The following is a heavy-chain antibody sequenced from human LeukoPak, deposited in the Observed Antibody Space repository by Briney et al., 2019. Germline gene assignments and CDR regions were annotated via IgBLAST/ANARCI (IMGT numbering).Heavy chain of an antibody. Sequence: ASVKVSCEASGGTFSSYAISWVRQAPGQGLEWMGGIIPIFGTANYAQKFQGRVTITTDESTSTAYMELSSLRSEDTAVYYCARDNYAGANWFDPWGQGTLVTVSS. D-gene: IGHD1-7*01. CDR3: ARDNYAGANWFDP. V-gene: IGHV1-69*05. CDR1: GGTFSSYA. CDR2: IIPIFGTA. J-gene: IGHJ5*02.